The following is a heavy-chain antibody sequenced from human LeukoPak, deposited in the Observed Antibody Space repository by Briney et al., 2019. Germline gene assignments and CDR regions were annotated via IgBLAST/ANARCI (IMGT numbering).Heavy chain of an antibody. D-gene: IGHD3-10*01. CDR1: GYTFTNYG. Sequence: GASVKVSCKASGYTFTNYGISWVRQAPGQGLEWMGWINPYNGDTKYAQKVQGRVTMTRDTSTSTAYMELRSLRSDDTAVYYCAKTSGTYYYYYYMDVWRKGTTVTISS. V-gene: IGHV1-18*01. CDR2: INPYNGDT. CDR3: AKTSGTYYYYYYMDV. J-gene: IGHJ6*03.